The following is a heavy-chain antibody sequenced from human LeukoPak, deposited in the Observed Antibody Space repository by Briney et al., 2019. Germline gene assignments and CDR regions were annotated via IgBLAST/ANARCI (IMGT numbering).Heavy chain of an antibody. J-gene: IGHJ4*02. D-gene: IGHD6-13*01. CDR1: GYSISSGYD. CDR3: ARYSVAAAGTLDY. Sequence: SETLSLTCTVSGYSISSGYDWGWIRQPPGKGPEWIGSIYYRRTTYYNPSLKSRVTISVDTSKNQFSLKLSSVTAADTAVYYCARYSVAAAGTLDYWGQGTLVTVSS. V-gene: IGHV4-38-2*02. CDR2: IYYRRTT.